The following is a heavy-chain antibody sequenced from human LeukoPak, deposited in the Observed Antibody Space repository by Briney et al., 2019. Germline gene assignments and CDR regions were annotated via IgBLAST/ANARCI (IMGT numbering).Heavy chain of an antibody. D-gene: IGHD5-18*01. CDR3: ARDLSGVTGYTYGRGIDY. CDR1: GFTFSSHW. Sequence: GGSLRLSCAASGFTFSSHWMSWVRQAPGKGLEWVANIKKDGSEKYYVDSVKGRFTISRDNAKTSLYLQMNSLRAEDTAVYYCARDLSGVTGYTYGRGIDYWGQGTLVTVSS. V-gene: IGHV3-7*01. CDR2: IKKDGSEK. J-gene: IGHJ4*02.